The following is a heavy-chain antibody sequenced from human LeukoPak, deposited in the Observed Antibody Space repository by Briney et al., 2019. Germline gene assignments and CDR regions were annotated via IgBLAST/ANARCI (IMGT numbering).Heavy chain of an antibody. CDR1: GYSISSGYY. D-gene: IGHD5-18*01. V-gene: IGHV4-38-2*02. CDR2: IFHSGST. Sequence: NPSETLSLTCTVSGYSISSGYYWGWIRRPPGKGLEWIGSIFHSGSTYYNPSLKSRVTISVDTSKNQFSLKLSSVTAADTAVYYCARAGYGYLGFDYWGQGTLVTVSS. CDR3: ARAGYGYLGFDY. J-gene: IGHJ4*02.